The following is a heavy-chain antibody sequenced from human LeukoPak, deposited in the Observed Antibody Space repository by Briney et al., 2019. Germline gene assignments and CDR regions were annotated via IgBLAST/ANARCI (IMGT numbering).Heavy chain of an antibody. D-gene: IGHD6-19*01. CDR1: GYTFTTYG. CDR3: ARGGLTDSSGWYNFDY. CDR2: IIPIFGTA. V-gene: IGHV1-69*13. Sequence: ASVKVSCKASGYTFTTYGISWMRQAPGQGLEWMGGIIPIFGTANYAQKFQGRVTITADESTSTAYMELSSLRSEDTAVYYCARGGLTDSSGWYNFDYWGQGTLVTVSS. J-gene: IGHJ4*02.